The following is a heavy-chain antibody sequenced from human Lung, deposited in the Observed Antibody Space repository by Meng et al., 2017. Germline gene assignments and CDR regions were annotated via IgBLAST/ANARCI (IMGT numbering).Heavy chain of an antibody. V-gene: IGHV4-4*02. CDR2: IYHSGST. Sequence: VRLEGSGRWLVRPSRSLSLTVAASGGSVSSENCGSWVRQPPGKGLEWIGEIYHSGSTNYNPSLKSRITISVDKPNNQFSLTLSSVTAADTAVYYCTKNDFYCLGYWGQGTLVTVSS. CDR1: GGSVSSENC. CDR3: TKNDFYCLGY. D-gene: IGHD2-21*01. J-gene: IGHJ4*02.